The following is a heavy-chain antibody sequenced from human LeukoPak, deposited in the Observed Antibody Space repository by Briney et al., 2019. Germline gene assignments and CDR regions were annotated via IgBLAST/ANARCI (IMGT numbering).Heavy chain of an antibody. CDR2: YDPADGET. CDR1: GYTLTELS. Sequence: ASVKVSCKVSGYTLTELSMHWVRQAPGKGLEWMGGYDPADGETIYAQKFQGRVTMTEDTSTDTAYMELSSLRSEDTAVYYCARGRPTTSIAAAGVNWFDPWGQGTLVTVSS. J-gene: IGHJ5*02. V-gene: IGHV1-24*01. D-gene: IGHD6-13*01. CDR3: ARGRPTTSIAAAGVNWFDP.